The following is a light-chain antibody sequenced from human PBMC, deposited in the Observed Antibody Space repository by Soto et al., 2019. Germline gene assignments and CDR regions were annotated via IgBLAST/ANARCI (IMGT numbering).Light chain of an antibody. J-gene: IGKJ5*01. CDR3: QQYGYSPIT. Sequence: LFAQSPSTLSFSPGGRATPSRRASQSVGSNYLAWYQQKPGQAPRLLIYGASSRATGIADRFSGSGSGTDFTLTISRLEPEDFALYYCQQYGYSPITFGQGTRLEIK. V-gene: IGKV3-20*01. CDR1: QSVGSNY. CDR2: GAS.